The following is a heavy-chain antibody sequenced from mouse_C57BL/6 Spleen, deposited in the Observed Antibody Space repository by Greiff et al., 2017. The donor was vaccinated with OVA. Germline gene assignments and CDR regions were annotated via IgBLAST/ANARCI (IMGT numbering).Heavy chain of an antibody. CDR2: IYPGSGST. CDR3: ARFTTVVHGAMDY. D-gene: IGHD1-1*01. V-gene: IGHV1-55*01. Sequence: VQLQQPGAELVKPGASVKMSCKASGYTFTSYWITWVKQRPGQGLEWIGDIYPGSGSTNYNEKFKSKATLTVDTSSSTAYMQLRSLTSEDSAVYYCARFTTVVHGAMDYWGQGTSVTVSS. CDR1: GYTFTSYW. J-gene: IGHJ4*01.